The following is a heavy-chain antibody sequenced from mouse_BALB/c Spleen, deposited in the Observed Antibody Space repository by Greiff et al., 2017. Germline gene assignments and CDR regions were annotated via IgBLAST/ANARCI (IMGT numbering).Heavy chain of an antibody. D-gene: IGHD2-1*01. V-gene: IGHV1-52*01. CDR2: IDPYDSET. J-gene: IGHJ3*01. CDR3: ARGGNYSVLAY. Sequence: QVHVKQPGAELVRPGASVKLSCKASGYTFTSYWMNWVKQRPEQGLEWIGRIDPYDSETHYNQKFKDKAILTVDKSSSTAYMQLSSLTSEDSAVYYCARGGNYSVLAYWGQGTLVTVSA. CDR1: GYTFTSYW.